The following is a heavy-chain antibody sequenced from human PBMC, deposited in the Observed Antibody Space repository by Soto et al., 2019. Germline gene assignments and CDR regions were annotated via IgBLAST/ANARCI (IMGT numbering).Heavy chain of an antibody. V-gene: IGHV1-46*01. CDR1: GYTFTASY. CDR3: ARDSGHYYRSDAFDK. CDR2: IDPSGGST. J-gene: IGHJ3*02. Sequence: QVQLVQSGAEVKKPGASVKVSCKASGYTFTASYMHWVRQAPGQGLEWMGIIDPSGGSTSYSQKFQGRVTMTRDKPTSTVYMELNSLRSEETAVFYCARDSGHYYRSDAFDKWGQGTMVTVSS. D-gene: IGHD1-26*01.